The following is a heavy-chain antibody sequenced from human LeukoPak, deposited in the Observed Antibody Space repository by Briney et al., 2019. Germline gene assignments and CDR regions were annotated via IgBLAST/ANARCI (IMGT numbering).Heavy chain of an antibody. Sequence: TSETLSLTCAVYGGSFSGYYWSWIRQPPGKGLEWIGEINHSGSTNYNPSLKSRVTISVDTSKNQFSLKLSSVTAADTAVYYCARGITGTTYDAFDIWGQGTMVTVSS. V-gene: IGHV4-34*01. CDR3: ARGITGTTYDAFDI. CDR2: INHSGST. D-gene: IGHD1-7*01. CDR1: GGSFSGYY. J-gene: IGHJ3*02.